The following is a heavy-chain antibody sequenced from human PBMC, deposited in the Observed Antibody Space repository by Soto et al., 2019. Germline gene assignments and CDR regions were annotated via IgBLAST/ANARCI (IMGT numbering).Heavy chain of an antibody. CDR2: IIRIFGTA. J-gene: IGHJ4*02. V-gene: IGHV1-69*12. D-gene: IGHD3-22*01. CDR1: GGTFSSYA. Sequence: QVQLVQSGAEVKKPGSSVKVSCKASGGTFSSYAISWVRQAPGQGLEWMGGIIRIFGTADYAQKFQGRVTITADESTSTAYMELSSLRYEEAAVYSCASHYDRSGYYYRGLDYWGQGTLVTVCS. CDR3: ASHYDRSGYYYRGLDY.